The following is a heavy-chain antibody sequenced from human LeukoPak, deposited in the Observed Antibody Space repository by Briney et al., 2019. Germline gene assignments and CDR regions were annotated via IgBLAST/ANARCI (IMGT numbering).Heavy chain of an antibody. V-gene: IGHV3-11*05. Sequence: GGSLRLSCAVSGFTFGSYSMSWARQAPGKGLEWVSYISSSSSYTNYADSVKGRFTISRDNAKNSLYLQMNSLRAEDTAVYYCARGGSTDIVVVPAAMQDAFDIWGQGTMVTVSS. D-gene: IGHD2-2*01. CDR3: ARGGSTDIVVVPAAMQDAFDI. CDR1: GFTFGSYS. CDR2: ISSSSSYT. J-gene: IGHJ3*02.